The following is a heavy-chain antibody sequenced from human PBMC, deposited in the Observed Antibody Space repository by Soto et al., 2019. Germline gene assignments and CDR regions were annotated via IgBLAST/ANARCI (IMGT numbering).Heavy chain of an antibody. D-gene: IGHD6-6*01. CDR3: AKDRYSSSAYYYYGMDA. V-gene: IGHV3-9*01. CDR2: ISGNSGSL. Sequence: EVQLVESRGGLVQPGRSLRLSCAASGFIFDDYAMHWVRQAPGKGLEWVSVISGNSGSLGYADSVKGRFTISRDNAKNSLYLQMNSLRAEDTALYYCAKDRYSSSAYYYYGMDAWGQGTTVTVSS. CDR1: GFIFDDYA. J-gene: IGHJ6*02.